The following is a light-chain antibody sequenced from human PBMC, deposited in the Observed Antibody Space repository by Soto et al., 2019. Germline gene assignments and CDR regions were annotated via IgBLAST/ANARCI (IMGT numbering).Light chain of an antibody. CDR2: FAS. J-gene: IGKJ1*01. CDR1: QGIGDR. Sequence: DIQMTQSPSSVSASVGYRVTLTFRASQGIGDRLAWYQQKPGKVPQLLIYFASTLGSGVPSRFSGSGSGTDFILTINTLQDDDFATYYCLHTYSFPRTFGPGTKVDIK. V-gene: IGKV1-12*01. CDR3: LHTYSFPRT.